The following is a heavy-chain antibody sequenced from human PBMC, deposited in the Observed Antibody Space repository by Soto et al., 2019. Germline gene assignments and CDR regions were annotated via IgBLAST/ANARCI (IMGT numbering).Heavy chain of an antibody. V-gene: IGHV4-30-2*01. CDR3: ARHEWMLHWFDP. Sequence: SETLSLTCAVSGGSISSGGYSWSWIRQPPGKGLEWIGYIYHSGSTYYNPSLKSRVTISVDRSKNQFSLKLSSVTATDTAVYYRARHEWMLHWFDPWGQGTLVTVSS. D-gene: IGHD2-8*01. CDR1: GGSISSGGYS. CDR2: IYHSGST. J-gene: IGHJ5*02.